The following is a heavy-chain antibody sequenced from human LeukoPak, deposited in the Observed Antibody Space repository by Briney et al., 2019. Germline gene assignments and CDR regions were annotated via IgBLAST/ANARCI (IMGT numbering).Heavy chain of an antibody. CDR2: MNPNSGNT. V-gene: IGHV1-8*03. J-gene: IGHJ6*02. CDR1: GYTFTSYD. CDR3: AVGYGSGSYPTDYYYYGMDV. D-gene: IGHD3-10*01. Sequence: ASVKVSCKASGYTFTSYDINWVRQATGQGLEWMGWMNPNSGNTGYAQKFQGRVTITRNTSISTAYMELSSLRSEDTAVYYCAVGYGSGSYPTDYYYYGMDVWGQGTTVTVSS.